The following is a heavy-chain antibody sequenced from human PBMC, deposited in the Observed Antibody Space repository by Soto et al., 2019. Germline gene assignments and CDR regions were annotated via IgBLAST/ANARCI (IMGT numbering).Heavy chain of an antibody. V-gene: IGHV4-31*03. Sequence: QVQLQESGPGLVKPSQTLSLTCTVSGGSISSGGYYWNWIRQHPGKGLEWIGYIYHSGSTYYNPSLNSRVTISVDTSKNQFSLKLSSVTAADTAVYYCARGGYCSGGSCDPGDFQYCGQGTLVTVSS. D-gene: IGHD2-15*01. J-gene: IGHJ1*01. CDR3: ARGGYCSGGSCDPGDFQY. CDR1: GGSISSGGYY. CDR2: IYHSGST.